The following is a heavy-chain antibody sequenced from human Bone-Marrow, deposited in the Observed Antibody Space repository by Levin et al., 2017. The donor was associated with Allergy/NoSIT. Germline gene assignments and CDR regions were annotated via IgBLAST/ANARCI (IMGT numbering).Heavy chain of an antibody. CDR3: ARDYGDYAGDY. J-gene: IGHJ4*02. V-gene: IGHV3-30*03. Sequence: GESLKISCAASGFTFSSYGMHWVRQAPGKGLEWVAVISYDGSNKYYADSVKGRFTISRDNSKNTLYLQMNSLRAEDTAVYYCARDYGDYAGDYWGQGTLVTVSS. D-gene: IGHD4-17*01. CDR2: ISYDGSNK. CDR1: GFTFSSYG.